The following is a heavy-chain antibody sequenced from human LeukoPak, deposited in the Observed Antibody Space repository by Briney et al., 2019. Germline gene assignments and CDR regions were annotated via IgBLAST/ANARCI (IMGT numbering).Heavy chain of an antibody. V-gene: IGHV1-8*01. D-gene: IGHD2-2*01. Sequence: ASVKVSCKASGYTFTSYDINWVRQATGQGLEWMGWMNPNSGNTGYAQKFQGRVTMTRNTSISTAYMELSSLRSEDTAVYYCARYIVVVQAAMGGGYYYYYGMDVWGQGTTVTVSS. J-gene: IGHJ6*02. CDR2: MNPNSGNT. CDR1: GYTFTSYD. CDR3: ARYIVVVQAAMGGGYYYYYGMDV.